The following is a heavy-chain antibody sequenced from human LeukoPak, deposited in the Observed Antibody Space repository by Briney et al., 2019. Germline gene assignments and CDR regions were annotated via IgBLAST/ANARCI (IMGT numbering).Heavy chain of an antibody. CDR1: GFIFSNYG. J-gene: IGHJ4*02. CDR3: AKSLTYYHENSDSI. V-gene: IGHV3-53*01. D-gene: IGHD3-22*01. Sequence: GGSLRLSCTASGFIFSNYGMNWVRQAPGKGLEWVSVLYKDGRTFYADSVKGRFTISRDNSKNTVYLQMNSLRVEDTAVYYCAKSLTYYHENSDSIWGQGTLVTVSS. CDR2: LYKDGRT.